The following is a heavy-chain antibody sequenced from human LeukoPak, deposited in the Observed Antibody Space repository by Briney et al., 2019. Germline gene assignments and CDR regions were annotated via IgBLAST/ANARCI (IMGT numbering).Heavy chain of an antibody. V-gene: IGHV1-2*02. D-gene: IGHD2-2*03. J-gene: IGHJ5*02. Sequence: ASVKVSCKASGYTFTGYYMHWVRQAPGQGLEWMGWINPNSGGTNYAQKFQGRVTMTRDTSNSTAYTELSRLRSDDTAVYYCARMSGYCSSTSCYSWFDPWGQGTLVTVSS. CDR2: INPNSGGT. CDR1: GYTFTGYY. CDR3: ARMSGYCSSTSCYSWFDP.